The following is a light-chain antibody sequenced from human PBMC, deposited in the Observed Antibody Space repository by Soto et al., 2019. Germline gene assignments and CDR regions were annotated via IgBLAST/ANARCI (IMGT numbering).Light chain of an antibody. CDR3: RYCDNYPFT. J-gene: IGKJ3*01. V-gene: IGKV3-15*01. Sequence: EIVMTQSPATLSVSPGERATVSCRASQRVSSNLAWYQQKPGQAPRLLIYGASTRAAGVPARFSGGGSGTEFTLTISSLQPEDFAVYYCRYCDNYPFTFGPGTKVDIK. CDR1: QRVSSN. CDR2: GAS.